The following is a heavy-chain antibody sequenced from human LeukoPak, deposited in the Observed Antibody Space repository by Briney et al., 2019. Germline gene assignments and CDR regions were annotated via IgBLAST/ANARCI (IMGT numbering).Heavy chain of an antibody. J-gene: IGHJ4*02. D-gene: IGHD6-19*01. Sequence: GASVKVSCXASGYTFTGYYMHWVRQAPGQGLEWMGWINPNSGGTNYAQKFQGRVTMTRATSNSTAYMELSRMRSDDTAVYYCARPSRIAVAGTNWGQGTLVTVSS. CDR1: GYTFTGYY. CDR3: ARPSRIAVAGTN. CDR2: INPNSGGT. V-gene: IGHV1-2*02.